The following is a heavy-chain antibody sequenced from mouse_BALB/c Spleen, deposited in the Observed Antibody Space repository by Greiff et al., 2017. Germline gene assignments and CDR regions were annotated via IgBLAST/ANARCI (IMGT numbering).Heavy chain of an antibody. J-gene: IGHJ4*01. CDR3: ARDGGRGYYAMDY. Sequence: EVKLMESGPGLVKPSQSLSLTCSVTGYSITSGYYWNWIRQFPGNKLEWMGYISYDGSNNYNPSLKNRISITRDTSKNQFFLKLNSVTTEDTATYYCARDGGRGYYAMDYWGQGTSVTVSS. CDR2: ISYDGSN. V-gene: IGHV3-6*02. CDR1: GYSITSGYY.